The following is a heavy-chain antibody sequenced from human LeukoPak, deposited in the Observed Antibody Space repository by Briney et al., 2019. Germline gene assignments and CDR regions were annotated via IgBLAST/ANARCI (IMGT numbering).Heavy chain of an antibody. V-gene: IGHV1-18*04. J-gene: IGHJ6*04. CDR3: ARDSTPIVVVVAATYYYGMDV. CDR2: ISAYNGNT. D-gene: IGHD2-15*01. CDR1: GYTFTSYG. Sequence: ASVTVSCKASGYTFTSYGISWVRQAPGQGLEWMGWISAYNGNTNYAQKLQGRVTMTTDTSTSTAYMELRSLRSHDTAVYYCARDSTPIVVVVAATYYYGMDVWGKGTTVTVSS.